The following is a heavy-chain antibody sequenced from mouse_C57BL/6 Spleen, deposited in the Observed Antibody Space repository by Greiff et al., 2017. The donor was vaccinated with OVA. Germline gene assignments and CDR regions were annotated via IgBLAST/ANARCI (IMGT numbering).Heavy chain of an antibody. V-gene: IGHV1-72*01. CDR2: IDPYSGGT. CDR1: GYTFPSYW. D-gene: IGHD1-2*01. J-gene: IGHJ4*01. Sequence: QVQLQQPGAELVKPGASVKLSCKASGYTFPSYWMHWVKQRPGRGLEWIGRIDPYSGGTKYNEKFKSKATLTVDKPSSTAYMQLSSLTSEDSAVYDCARYGRDYYAMDYWGQGTSVTVSS. CDR3: ARYGRDYYAMDY.